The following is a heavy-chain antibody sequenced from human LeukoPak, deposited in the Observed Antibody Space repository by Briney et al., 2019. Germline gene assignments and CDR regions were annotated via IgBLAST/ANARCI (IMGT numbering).Heavy chain of an antibody. D-gene: IGHD6-19*01. V-gene: IGHV4-34*01. J-gene: IGHJ3*02. CDR3: ATRHSGWYRGAAFDI. Sequence: SEALSLTCAVYGGSFSGYYWSWIRQPPGKGLEWMGEINHSGSTNYNPSLKSRVTISVDTSKNQFSLKLSSVTAADTAVYYCATRHSGWYRGAAFDIWGQGTMVTVSS. CDR1: GGSFSGYY. CDR2: INHSGST.